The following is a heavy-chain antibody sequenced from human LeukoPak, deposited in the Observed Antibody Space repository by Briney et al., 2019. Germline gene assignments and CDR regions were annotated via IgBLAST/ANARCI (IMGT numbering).Heavy chain of an antibody. CDR2: IYYSGST. D-gene: IGHD3-22*01. CDR3: ARDISPGSSGYYEV. J-gene: IGHJ4*02. V-gene: IGHV4-59*01. Sequence: SETLSLTCTVSGGSISSYYWSWIRQPPGKGLEWIGYIYYSGSTNYNPSLKSRVTISVDTSKNQFSLKLSSVTAADTAVYYCARDISPGSSGYYEVWGQGTLVTVSS. CDR1: GGSISSYY.